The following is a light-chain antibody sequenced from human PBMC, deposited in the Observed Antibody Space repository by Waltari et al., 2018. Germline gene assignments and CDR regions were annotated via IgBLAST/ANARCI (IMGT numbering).Light chain of an antibody. J-gene: IGKJ2*01. CDR1: QSISTS. CDR2: LAS. V-gene: IGKV1-39*01. CDR3: QQSYITAYT. Sequence: IEMTQSPSSLSASVGDRVTITCRASQSISTSLNWYQQIPGKAPKNLIYLASPLQSWVPSRFSGSGSGTDFSLTISSLQPEDFATYYCQQSYITAYTFGQGTKVEIQ.